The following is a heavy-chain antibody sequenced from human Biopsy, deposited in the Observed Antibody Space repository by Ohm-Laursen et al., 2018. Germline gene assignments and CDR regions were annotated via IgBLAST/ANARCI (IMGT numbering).Heavy chain of an antibody. V-gene: IGHV4-59*01. Sequence: GTLSLTCPISGGSISNYFWTWIRQPPGKGLEWIGYFRFEDRTSYNSSLKSRVTISADTSKNQFSLRLSSVTAADTAVYYCAKHGSGWTGDDALHIWGQGTMVTVSS. CDR1: GGSISNYF. CDR2: FRFEDRT. CDR3: AKHGSGWTGDDALHI. J-gene: IGHJ3*02. D-gene: IGHD6-19*01.